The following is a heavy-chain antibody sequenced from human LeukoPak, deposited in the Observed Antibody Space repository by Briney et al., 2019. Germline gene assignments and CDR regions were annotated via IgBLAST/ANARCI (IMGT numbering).Heavy chain of an antibody. V-gene: IGHV4-34*01. CDR1: GGSFSGYY. Sequence: SETLSLTCAVYGGSFSGYYWSWIRQPPGKGLEWIGEINHSGSTNYNPSLKSRVTISVDTSKNQFFLKLSSVTAADTAVYYCARDCSSTSCYTPFDYWGQGTLVTVSS. D-gene: IGHD2-2*02. J-gene: IGHJ4*02. CDR3: ARDCSSTSCYTPFDY. CDR2: INHSGST.